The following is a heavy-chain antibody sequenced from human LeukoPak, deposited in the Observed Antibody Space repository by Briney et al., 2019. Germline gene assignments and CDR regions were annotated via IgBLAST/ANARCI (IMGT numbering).Heavy chain of an antibody. D-gene: IGHD3-22*01. V-gene: IGHV3-7*01. CDR2: IKRDGSER. CDR3: ASLSGFYQSY. Sequence: PGGSLRLSCVASGLTFSSYWMHWVRHVPGKGLECVASIKRDGSERYYVDSVKGRFTISRDNTKNSLYLHMSDLRPEDTAIYYCASLSGFYQSYWGQGTLVTVSS. J-gene: IGHJ4*02. CDR1: GLTFSSYW.